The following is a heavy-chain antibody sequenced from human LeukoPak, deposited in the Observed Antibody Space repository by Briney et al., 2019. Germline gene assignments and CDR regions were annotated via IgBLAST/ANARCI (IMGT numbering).Heavy chain of an antibody. D-gene: IGHD1-7*01. Sequence: GGSLRLSCAASGFTFSNAWMSWVRQAPGQGLEWVGRIKHKADGGTTDYAAPVKGRFTISRDDSKNTLYLQMNSLKIEDAAVYYRTIDKLELRQFDYWGQGTLVTVSS. V-gene: IGHV3-15*01. CDR3: TIDKLELRQFDY. CDR1: GFTFSNAW. CDR2: IKHKADGGTT. J-gene: IGHJ4*02.